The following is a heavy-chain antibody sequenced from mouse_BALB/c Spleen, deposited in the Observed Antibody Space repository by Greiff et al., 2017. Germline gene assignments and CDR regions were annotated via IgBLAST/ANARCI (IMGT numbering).Heavy chain of an antibody. D-gene: IGHD1-1*01. CDR1: GFNIKDTY. V-gene: IGHV14-3*02. CDR2: IDPANGNT. J-gene: IGHJ4*01. CDR3: AREIYYYGRGYAMDY. Sequence: EVNLVESGAELVKPGASVKLSCTASGFNIKDTYMHWVKQRPEQGLEWIGRIDPANGNTKYDPKFQGKATITADTSSNTAYLQLSSLTSEDTAVYYCAREIYYYGRGYAMDYWGQGTSVTVSS.